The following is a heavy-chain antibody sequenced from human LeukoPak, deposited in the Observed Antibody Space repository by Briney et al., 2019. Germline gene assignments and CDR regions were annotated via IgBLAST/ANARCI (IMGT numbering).Heavy chain of an antibody. CDR3: ARGANLGGLYSGSSGPSYYYYMDV. CDR2: INHSGST. CDR1: GGSFSSYY. D-gene: IGHD6-6*01. J-gene: IGHJ6*03. V-gene: IGHV4-34*01. Sequence: PSETLSLTCAVYGGSFSSYYWSWIRQPPGKGLEWIGEINHSGSTNYNPSLKSRVTISVDTSKNQFSLKLSSVTAADTAVYYCARGANLGGLYSGSSGPSYYYYMDVWGKGTTVTVPS.